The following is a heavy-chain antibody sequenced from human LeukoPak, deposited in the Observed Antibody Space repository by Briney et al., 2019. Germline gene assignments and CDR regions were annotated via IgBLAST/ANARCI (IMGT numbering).Heavy chain of an antibody. CDR2: IWYDGSNK. D-gene: IGHD6-19*01. V-gene: IGHV3-33*01. J-gene: IGHJ4*02. CDR1: GFTFSSYD. Sequence: GGSLRLSCAASGFTFSSYDMNWVRQAPGKGLEWGAVIWYDGSNKYYADSVKGRFTISRDNSKDTLSLQMNSLRGEDTAVYYCARLGSGWSFDFWGQGTRVAVSS. CDR3: ARLGSGWSFDF.